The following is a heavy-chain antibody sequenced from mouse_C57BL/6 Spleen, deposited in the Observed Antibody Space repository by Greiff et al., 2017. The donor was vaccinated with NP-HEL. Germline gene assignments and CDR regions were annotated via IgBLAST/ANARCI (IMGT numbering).Heavy chain of an antibody. D-gene: IGHD2-10*02. CDR2: IRSKSNNYAT. Sequence: EVNLVESGGGLVQPKGSLKLSCAASGFSFNTYAMNWVRQAPGKGLEWVARIRSKSNNYATYYADSVKDRFTISRDDSESMLYLQMNNLKTEDTAMYYCVRHSMVNYAMDYWGQGTSVTVSS. J-gene: IGHJ4*01. CDR3: VRHSMVNYAMDY. CDR1: GFSFNTYA. V-gene: IGHV10-1*01.